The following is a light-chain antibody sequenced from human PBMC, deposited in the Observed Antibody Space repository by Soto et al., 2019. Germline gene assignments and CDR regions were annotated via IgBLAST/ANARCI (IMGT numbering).Light chain of an antibody. Sequence: EIVLTQSPGTLSLSPGERATLSCSASQSVSSSYLAWYQQKPGQPPRLLIYGASSRATGIPDRFSGSGSGTDFTLTISRLEPEDFAVFYCQHYDSLPITFGQGTRLEIK. CDR1: QSVSSSY. J-gene: IGKJ5*01. V-gene: IGKV3-20*01. CDR3: QHYDSLPIT. CDR2: GAS.